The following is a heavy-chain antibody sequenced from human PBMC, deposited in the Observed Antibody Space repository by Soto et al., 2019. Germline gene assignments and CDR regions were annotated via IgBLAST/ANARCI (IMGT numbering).Heavy chain of an antibody. V-gene: IGHV4-59*01. CDR2: NYHSGTT. J-gene: IGHJ5*02. CDR1: GVTISTYY. Sequence: PSETLSLTCAVSGVTISTYYWSWIRQPPGKGLEWVGYNYHSGTTKYNPSRKSRVTISVAPSKNQFSLRLTSVTAADTAIYFCVREAYIGYGHAIDRWGQGTLVAVSS. D-gene: IGHD5-12*01. CDR3: VREAYIGYGHAIDR.